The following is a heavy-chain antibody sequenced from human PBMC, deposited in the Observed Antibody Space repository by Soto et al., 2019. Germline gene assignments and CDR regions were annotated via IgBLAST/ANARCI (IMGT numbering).Heavy chain of an antibody. CDR1: GGTFSSYA. D-gene: IGHD3-16*02. Sequence: AASVKVSCKASGGTFSSYAISWVRQAPGQGLEWMGGIIPIFGTANYAQKFQGRVTITADESTSTAYMELSSLRSEDTAVYYCARVQELLLGGHIDYWGQGTLVTVSS. CDR3: ARVQELLLGGHIDY. J-gene: IGHJ4*02. V-gene: IGHV1-69*13. CDR2: IIPIFGTA.